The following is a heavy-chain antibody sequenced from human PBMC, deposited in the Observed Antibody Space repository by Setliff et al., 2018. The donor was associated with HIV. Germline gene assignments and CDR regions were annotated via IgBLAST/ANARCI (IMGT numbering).Heavy chain of an antibody. CDR1: GDFFSSDYY. CDR3: ARDQSIAARYLFDP. D-gene: IGHD6-6*01. V-gene: IGHV4-38-2*02. CDR2: VYHSGGT. Sequence: LSLTCTVSGDFFSSDYYWGWIRQPPGKGLEWIGSVYHSGGTYYNPSLKSRVTISVDKSKNQFSLKLTSVTAADTAVYYCARDQSIAARYLFDPWGQGTLVTVSS. J-gene: IGHJ5*02.